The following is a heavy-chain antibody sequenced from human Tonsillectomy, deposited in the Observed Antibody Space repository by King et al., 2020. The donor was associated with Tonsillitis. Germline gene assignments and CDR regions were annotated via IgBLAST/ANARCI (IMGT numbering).Heavy chain of an antibody. CDR3: ARDAGKRDSYYLDY. J-gene: IGHJ4*02. V-gene: IGHV3-7*01. D-gene: IGHD1-14*01. CDR2: IKQDGSEK. Sequence: EVQLVESGGNLVQPGGSLRLSCAASGFTFSSYWMSWVRQAPGKGLEWVANIKQDGSEKYYVDSVKGRFTISRDNARNSLYLQMNSLRAEDTAVYYCARDAGKRDSYYLDYWGQGTLVTVSS. CDR1: GFTFSSYW.